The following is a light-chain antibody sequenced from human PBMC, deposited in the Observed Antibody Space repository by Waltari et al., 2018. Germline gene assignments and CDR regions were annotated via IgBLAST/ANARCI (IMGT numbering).Light chain of an antibody. J-gene: IGKJ4*01. V-gene: IGKV3-20*01. Sequence: EIVLTQSPGTLSLSPGEGATLPCRASQGVSSTYLAWYQQKPGQTPRLLMYAASSRATGIPDRFSGSGSGTDFTLTISRLEPEDFAVYYCQQYGTSPLTFGGGTKVEIK. CDR3: QQYGTSPLT. CDR2: AAS. CDR1: QGVSSTY.